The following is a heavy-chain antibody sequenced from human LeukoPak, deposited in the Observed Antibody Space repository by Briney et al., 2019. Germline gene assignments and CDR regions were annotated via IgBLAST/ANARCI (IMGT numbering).Heavy chain of an antibody. D-gene: IGHD2-15*01. CDR1: GFTFSGYA. V-gene: IGHV3-64D*06. CDR2: IWGDGGST. J-gene: IGHJ4*02. Sequence: PGGSLRLSCSASGFTFSGYAMHWVRQAPGKGLECVSGIWGDGGSTYYADSGKGRFTISRDNSKNTLYLQMSSMRPEDTAVYYCVTTAATPTFDYWGQGTLVTVSS. CDR3: VTTAATPTFDY.